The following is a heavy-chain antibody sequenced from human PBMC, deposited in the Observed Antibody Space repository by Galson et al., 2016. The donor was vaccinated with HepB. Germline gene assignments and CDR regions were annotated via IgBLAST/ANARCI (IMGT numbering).Heavy chain of an antibody. Sequence: QSGAEVKKPGESLKISCKGSGYSFTSDWIGWVRQMPGKGLEWMGIIYPGDSDTRYSLSFQGQVTISADKSISTAYLQWSSLKASDTAIYYCARRGGYGSGGSCWYFDYWGQGTLITVSS. V-gene: IGHV5-51*03. J-gene: IGHJ4*02. CDR3: ARRGGYGSGGSCWYFDY. D-gene: IGHD2-15*01. CDR2: IYPGDSDT. CDR1: GYSFTSDW.